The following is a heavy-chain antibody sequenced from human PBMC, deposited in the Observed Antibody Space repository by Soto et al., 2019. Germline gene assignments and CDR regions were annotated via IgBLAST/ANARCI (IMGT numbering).Heavy chain of an antibody. CDR1: GFTFSDYA. CDR2: ISDSGHSA. V-gene: IGHV3-23*01. Sequence: PGGSLRLSCVASGFTFSDYAMKWVRQAPGKGLEWVSAISDSGHSAYYADSVEGRFTISRDNSNNTLYLQMNSLRAEDTAVYYCARSPSRFGSYYYFDYWGQGTLVTVSS. J-gene: IGHJ4*01. D-gene: IGHD1-26*01. CDR3: ARSPSRFGSYYYFDY.